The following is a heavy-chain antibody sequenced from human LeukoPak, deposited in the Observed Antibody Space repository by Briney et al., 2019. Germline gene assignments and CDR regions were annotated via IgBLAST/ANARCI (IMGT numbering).Heavy chain of an antibody. CDR1: GYSFTSYW. V-gene: IGHV5-51*01. CDR2: IFPDDSDT. Sequence: GESLKIPCKGSGYSFTSYWIAWVRQMPGKGPEWMGIIFPDDSDTRYSPSFQGLITISADKSINTAYLQWSSLKASDTAMYYCARHSDITVADSWGQGTLVTVSS. CDR3: ARHSDITVADS. D-gene: IGHD6-19*01. J-gene: IGHJ5*01.